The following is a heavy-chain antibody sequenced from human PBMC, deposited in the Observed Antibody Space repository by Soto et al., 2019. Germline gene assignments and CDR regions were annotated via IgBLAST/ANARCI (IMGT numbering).Heavy chain of an antibody. CDR2: IYYDGSNK. CDR1: GFSFSSYG. Sequence: QVQLVESGGGVVQPGRSLRLSCAASGFSFSSYGMHWVSQGPGKGLDWVAVIYYDGSNKYYADSVKGRFTISRDNSKNTLYLQMNSLRAEDTAVYYCARDEYPGAYSFGYYFDNWGRGTLVTVSS. V-gene: IGHV3-33*01. D-gene: IGHD5-18*01. J-gene: IGHJ4*02. CDR3: ARDEYPGAYSFGYYFDN.